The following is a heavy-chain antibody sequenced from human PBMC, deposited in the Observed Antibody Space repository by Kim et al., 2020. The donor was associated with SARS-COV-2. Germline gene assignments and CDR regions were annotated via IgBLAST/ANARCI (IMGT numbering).Heavy chain of an antibody. V-gene: IGHV1-69*01. Sequence: QKFQGRVTITADESTSTAYMELSSLRSEDTAVYYCARDEYYDSSGYYFYDWGQGTLVTVSS. CDR3: ARDEYYDSSGYYFYD. D-gene: IGHD3-22*01. J-gene: IGHJ4*02.